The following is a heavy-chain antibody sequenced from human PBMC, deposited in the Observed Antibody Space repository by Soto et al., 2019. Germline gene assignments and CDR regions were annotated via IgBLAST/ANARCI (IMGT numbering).Heavy chain of an antibody. J-gene: IGHJ3*02. CDR2: ISAYNGNT. V-gene: IGHV1-18*01. Sequence: GASVKVSCKASGYTFTSYGISWVRQAPGQGLEWMGWISAYNGNTNYAQKLQGRVTMTTDTSTSTAYMELRSLRSDDTAVYYCARDHYGDYGSAFGIWGQGTMVTVSS. D-gene: IGHD4-17*01. CDR1: GYTFTSYG. CDR3: ARDHYGDYGSAFGI.